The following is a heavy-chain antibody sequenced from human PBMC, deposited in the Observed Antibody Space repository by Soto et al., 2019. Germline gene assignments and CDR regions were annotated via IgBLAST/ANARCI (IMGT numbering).Heavy chain of an antibody. CDR1: GGRFSSYA. CDR3: ARTPGYNWNYIWFDP. Sequence: SVKVSCEACGGRFSSYAISWVRQAPGQGLEWMGGIIPIFGTANYAQKFQGRVTITADESTSTAYMELSSLRSEDTAVYYCARTPGYNWNYIWFDPWGQGTLVTVSS. J-gene: IGHJ5*02. D-gene: IGHD1-7*01. V-gene: IGHV1-69*13. CDR2: IIPIFGTA.